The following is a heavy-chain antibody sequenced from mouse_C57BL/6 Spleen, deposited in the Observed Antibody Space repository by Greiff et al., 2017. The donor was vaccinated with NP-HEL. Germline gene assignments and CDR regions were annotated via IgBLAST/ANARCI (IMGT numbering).Heavy chain of an antibody. J-gene: IGHJ3*01. Sequence: QVQLKQSGPELVKPGASVKISCKASGYAFSSSWMNWVKQRPGKGLEWIGRIYPGDGDTNYNGKFKGKAILTADKSSSTAYMQLSSLTSEDSAVYFCARSDWDGAGFAYWGQGTLVTVSA. V-gene: IGHV1-82*01. CDR2: IYPGDGDT. CDR3: ARSDWDGAGFAY. D-gene: IGHD4-1*01. CDR1: GYAFSSSW.